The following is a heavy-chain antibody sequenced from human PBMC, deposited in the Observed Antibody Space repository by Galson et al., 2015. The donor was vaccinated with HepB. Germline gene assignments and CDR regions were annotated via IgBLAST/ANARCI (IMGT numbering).Heavy chain of an antibody. CDR1: GGSFSDYY. CDR3: ARGDFWSGSPWDF. CDR2: VNHSGNT. V-gene: IGHV4-34*01. D-gene: IGHD3-3*01. J-gene: IGHJ4*02. Sequence: LSLTCAVNGGSFSDYYWTWIRQAPGMRPEWIGEVNHSGNTNYTPSLKSRVTISVDTSKNQFSLKLTSVTVADTAVYYCARGDFWSGSPWDFWGQGTLVTVSS.